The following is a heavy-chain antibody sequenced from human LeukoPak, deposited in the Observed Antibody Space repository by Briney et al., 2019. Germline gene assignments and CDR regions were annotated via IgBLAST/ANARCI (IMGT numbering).Heavy chain of an antibody. D-gene: IGHD1-1*01. V-gene: IGHV1-24*01. J-gene: IGHJ4*02. CDR3: ASSGPTGTNEFDY. CDR1: GYTLTELS. Sequence: ASVKVSCKVSGYTLTELSMHWVRQAPGKGLEWMGGFDPEDGETIYAQKFQGRVTMTEDTSTDTAYMELSSLRSDDTAVYYCASSGPTGTNEFDYWGQGTLVTVSS. CDR2: FDPEDGET.